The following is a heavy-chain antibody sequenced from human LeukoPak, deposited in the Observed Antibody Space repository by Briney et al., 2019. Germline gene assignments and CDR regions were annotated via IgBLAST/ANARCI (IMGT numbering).Heavy chain of an antibody. V-gene: IGHV1-69*05. D-gene: IGHD3-3*01. CDR1: GGTFSSYA. CDR2: IIPIFGTA. J-gene: IGHJ5*02. Sequence: SVKVSCKASGGTFSSYAISWVRQAPGHGLEWMGGIIPIFGTANYAQKFQGRVTVTTDESTSTAYMELSSLRSEDTAVYYCASSFGGDWFDPWGQGTLVTVSS. CDR3: ASSFGGDWFDP.